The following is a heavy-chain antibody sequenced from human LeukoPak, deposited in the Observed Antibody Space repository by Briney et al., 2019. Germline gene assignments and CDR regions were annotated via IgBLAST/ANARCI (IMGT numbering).Heavy chain of an antibody. D-gene: IGHD3-22*01. Sequence: PSETLSLTCTVSGGSISSYYWSWIRQPPGKGLEWIGSMFYSANTYYNPSLKSRVTISVDTSKNQLSLRLSSVTAGDTAVYYCARHPHYYFDDTARWGQGTLVTVSS. V-gene: IGHV4-39*01. CDR2: MFYSANT. CDR3: ARHPHYYFDDTAR. J-gene: IGHJ4*02. CDR1: GGSISSYY.